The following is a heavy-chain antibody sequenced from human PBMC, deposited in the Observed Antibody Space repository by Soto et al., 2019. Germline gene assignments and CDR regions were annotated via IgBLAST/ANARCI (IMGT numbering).Heavy chain of an antibody. V-gene: IGHV3-15*01. J-gene: IGHJ4*02. CDR1: GFNLSHPW. CDR3: TTGIYYDILTGYHNVPY. D-gene: IGHD3-9*01. CDR2: IKSKTDGGTA. Sequence: EVQLVESGGCLVKPGGSLRLSCVASGFNLSHPWMTWVRQAAGKGLEWVGRIKSKTDGGTADYAAPVKGRATISRDDSKNTVYLQMNSLKTEDTAVYYCTTGIYYDILTGYHNVPYWGQGALVTVSS.